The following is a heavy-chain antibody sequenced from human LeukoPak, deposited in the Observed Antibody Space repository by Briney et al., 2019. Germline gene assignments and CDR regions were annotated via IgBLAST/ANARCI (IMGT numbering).Heavy chain of an antibody. Sequence: ASVKVSCKASGYTFTSYGISWVRQAPGQGLECMGWINTNTGNPTYAQGFTGRFVFSLDTSVSTAYLQISSLKAEDTAVYYCARGRGIYSFSWYKPFDYWGQGTLVTVSS. CDR2: INTNTGNP. J-gene: IGHJ4*02. V-gene: IGHV7-4-1*02. CDR1: GYTFTSYG. CDR3: ARGRGIYSFSWYKPFDY. D-gene: IGHD6-13*01.